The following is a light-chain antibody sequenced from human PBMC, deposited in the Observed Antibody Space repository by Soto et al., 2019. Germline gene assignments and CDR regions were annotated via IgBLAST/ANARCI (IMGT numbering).Light chain of an antibody. V-gene: IGLV2-8*01. CDR3: SSYAGSNNFV. CDR2: EVI. CDR1: SGNVGGYDN. Sequence: QSALTQPPSPSGSPGQQVTISGTGTSGNVGGYDNVSWYQQHPGKAPKLIFYEVIKRPSGVPDRFSGSKSGNTASLTVSGLQAEDEADYYCSSYAGSNNFVFGGGTKLTVL. J-gene: IGLJ3*02.